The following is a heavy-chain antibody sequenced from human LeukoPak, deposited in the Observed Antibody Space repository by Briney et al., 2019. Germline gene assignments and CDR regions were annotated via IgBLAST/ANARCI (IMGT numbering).Heavy chain of an antibody. CDR3: AKDGSGSYPNWFDP. CDR1: GFTFSSYA. D-gene: IGHD3-10*01. V-gene: IGHV3-23*01. Sequence: PGGSLRLSCAASGFTFSSYAMSWVSQAPGKGLEWVSAISGSGDSTYYADSVKGRFTISRDNSKNTLYLQMNSLRAEDTAVYYCAKDGSGSYPNWFDPWGQGTLVTVSS. J-gene: IGHJ5*02. CDR2: ISGSGDST.